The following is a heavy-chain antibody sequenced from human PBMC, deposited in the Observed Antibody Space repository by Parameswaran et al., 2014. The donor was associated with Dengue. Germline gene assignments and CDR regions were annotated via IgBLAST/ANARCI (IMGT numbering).Heavy chain of an antibody. CDR3: ALRGRRSGPFDY. CDR2: INPSGGST. D-gene: IGHD3-3*01. Sequence: WVRQAPGQGLEWMGIINPSGGSTSYAQKFQGRVTMTRDTSTSTVYMELSSLRSEDTAVYYCALRGRRSGPFDYWGQGTLVTVSS. V-gene: IGHV1-46*01. J-gene: IGHJ4*02.